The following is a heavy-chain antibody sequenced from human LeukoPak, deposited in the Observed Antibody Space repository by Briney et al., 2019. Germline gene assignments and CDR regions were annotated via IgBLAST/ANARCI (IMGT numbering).Heavy chain of an antibody. CDR2: IIPIFGTA. D-gene: IGHD1-26*01. J-gene: IGHJ6*02. CDR3: ARAGYTPVVGTVYYYGMDV. Sequence: SSVKVSCKASGGTFSSYAISWVRQAPGQGLEWMGGIIPIFGTANYAQKFQGRVTITADESTSTAYMELSSLRSEDTAVYYCARAGYTPVVGTVYYYGMDVWGQGTTVTVP. V-gene: IGHV1-69*13. CDR1: GGTFSSYA.